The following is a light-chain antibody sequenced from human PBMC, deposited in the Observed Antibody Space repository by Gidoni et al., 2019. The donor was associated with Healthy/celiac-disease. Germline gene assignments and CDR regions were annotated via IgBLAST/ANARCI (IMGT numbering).Light chain of an antibody. CDR2: WAS. J-gene: IGKJ1*01. V-gene: IGKV4-1*01. Sequence: IVMTQSPASLAVSLGERATINCKSSQRVLYSSNNKNYLAWYQQKPGQPPKLLIYWASTRESGVPDRFSGSGSGTDFTLTISSLQAEDVAVYYCQQYYSTPRTFGQGTKVEIK. CDR3: QQYYSTPRT. CDR1: QRVLYSSNNKNY.